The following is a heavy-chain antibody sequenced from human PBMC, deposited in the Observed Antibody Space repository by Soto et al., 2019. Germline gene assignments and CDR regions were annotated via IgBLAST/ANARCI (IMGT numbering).Heavy chain of an antibody. D-gene: IGHD5-12*01. Sequence: EVQLLESGGGLVQPGGSLRLSCAASGFTFSSYAMSWVRQAPGKGLEWVSGISGSGGSTYYADSVKGRFTISRDNSKNTLYLQMNSLRAEDTALYYCAIAHSGYVWGRYYFDYWGQGTLVTVSS. CDR1: GFTFSSYA. CDR3: AIAHSGYVWGRYYFDY. J-gene: IGHJ4*02. V-gene: IGHV3-23*01. CDR2: ISGSGGST.